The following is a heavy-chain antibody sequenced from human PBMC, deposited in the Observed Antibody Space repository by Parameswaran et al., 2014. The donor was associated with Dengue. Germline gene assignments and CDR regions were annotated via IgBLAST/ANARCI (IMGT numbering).Heavy chain of an antibody. CDR2: INPSGGST. V-gene: IGHV1-46*01. D-gene: IGHD6-25*01. J-gene: IGHJ6*03. Sequence: WVRQAPGQGLEWMGIINPSGGSTSYAQKFQGRVTMTRDTSTSTVYMELSSLRSEDTAVYYCASSQRLDEYYYYYYMDVWGKGTTVTVSS. CDR3: ASSQRLDEYYYYYYMDV.